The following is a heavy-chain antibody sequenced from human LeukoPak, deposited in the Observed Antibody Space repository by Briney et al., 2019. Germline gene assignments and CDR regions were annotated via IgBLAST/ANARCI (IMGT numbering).Heavy chain of an antibody. CDR2: ISSNGGST. D-gene: IGHD2-15*01. J-gene: IGHJ4*02. CDR1: GFTFSSYL. CDR3: ARGGGYCSGGRCYGIDY. Sequence: GSLRLSCAASGFTFSSYLMHWVRQAPGKGLEFVSAISSNGGSTYYAISVKGRFTISRDNSKNTLYLQMGSLGPEDMAVYYCARGGGYCSGGRCYGIDYWGQGTLVTVSS. V-gene: IGHV3-64*01.